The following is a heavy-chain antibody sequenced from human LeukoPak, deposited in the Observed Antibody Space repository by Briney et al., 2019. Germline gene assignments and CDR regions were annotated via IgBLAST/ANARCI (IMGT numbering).Heavy chain of an antibody. Sequence: GGSLRLSCEVSGFTFTDYWMNWVRQAPGKGPEWVASIRQDGSEKTYVDSVKGRFTISRDDTKNSLSLQLNGLRAEDTAVYYCARDGTAAGLYFDLWGQGTLVTVSS. D-gene: IGHD6-13*01. CDR2: IRQDGSEK. CDR1: GFTFTDYW. V-gene: IGHV3-7*01. J-gene: IGHJ4*01. CDR3: ARDGTAAGLYFDL.